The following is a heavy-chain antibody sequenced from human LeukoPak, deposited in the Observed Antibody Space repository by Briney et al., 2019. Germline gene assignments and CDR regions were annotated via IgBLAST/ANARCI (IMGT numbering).Heavy chain of an antibody. CDR3: ARGGGYGSSPLK. Sequence: SSETLSLTCTVSGGSISNYYWSWIRQPPGKGLEWIGYIYTSGSTNYNPSLKSRVTVSVDTSKNQFSLKLTSVTAADTAVYYCARGGGYGSSPLKWGQGILVTVSS. CDR2: IYTSGST. D-gene: IGHD6-6*01. J-gene: IGHJ4*02. CDR1: GGSISNYY. V-gene: IGHV4-4*09.